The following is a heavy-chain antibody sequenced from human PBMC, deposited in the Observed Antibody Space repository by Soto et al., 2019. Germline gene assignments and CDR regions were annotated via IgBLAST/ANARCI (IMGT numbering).Heavy chain of an antibody. J-gene: IGHJ4*02. CDR1: GYTFTGYY. V-gene: IGHV1-2*02. CDR3: AVLWFGELLEPTDY. Sequence: ASVKVSCKASGYTFTGYYMHWVRQAPGQGLEWMGWINPNSCGTNYAQKLQGRVTMTRDTSISTAYMELSRLRSDDTAVYYCAVLWFGELLEPTDYWGQGTLVTVSS. D-gene: IGHD3-10*01. CDR2: INPNSCGT.